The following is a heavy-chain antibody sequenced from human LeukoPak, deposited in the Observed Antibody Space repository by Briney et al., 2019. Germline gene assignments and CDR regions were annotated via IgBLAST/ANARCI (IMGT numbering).Heavy chain of an antibody. CDR2: INPNSGGT. V-gene: IGHV1-2*06. CDR3: ASVGYYYDSSGYRF. J-gene: IGHJ4*02. Sequence: ASVKVCCKASGYTFTGYYMHWVRQAPGQGLEWMGRINPNSGGTNYAQKFQGRVTMTRDTSISTAYMELSRLRSDDTAVYYCASVGYYYDSSGYRFWGQGTLVTVSS. D-gene: IGHD3-22*01. CDR1: GYTFTGYY.